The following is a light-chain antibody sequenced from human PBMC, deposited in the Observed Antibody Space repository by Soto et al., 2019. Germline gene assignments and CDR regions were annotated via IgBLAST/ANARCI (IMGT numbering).Light chain of an antibody. V-gene: IGKV3-15*01. CDR1: QSISSN. J-gene: IGKJ4*01. CDR3: QQYNNWLRAT. CDR2: RTS. Sequence: EIVMTQSPATLSVSPGERATLSCRASQSISSNLAWYQQKPGQAPRLLMFRTSSRATGFPARFSGSGSGTEFNLTISSLQSEDFGVYYCQQYNNWLRATFGGGTKVEIK.